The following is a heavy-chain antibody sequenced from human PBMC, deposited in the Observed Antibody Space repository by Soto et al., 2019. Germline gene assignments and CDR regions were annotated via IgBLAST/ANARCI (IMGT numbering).Heavy chain of an antibody. J-gene: IGHJ6*02. V-gene: IGHV3-30-3*01. CDR1: GFTFSSYA. Sequence: QVQLVESGGGVVQPGRSLRLSCAASGFTFSSYAMHWVRQAPGKGLEWVAVISYDGGNKYYADSVKGRFTISRDNSKNTLYLQMNSLRAEDTAVYYCARAPDYSNYGVGLSPDYYYYGMDVWGQGTTVTVSS. D-gene: IGHD4-4*01. CDR3: ARAPDYSNYGVGLSPDYYYYGMDV. CDR2: ISYDGGNK.